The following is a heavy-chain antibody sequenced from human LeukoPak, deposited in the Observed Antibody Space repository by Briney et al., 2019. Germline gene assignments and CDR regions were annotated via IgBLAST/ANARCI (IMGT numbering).Heavy chain of an antibody. CDR3: AKRDDSSSWTAFDI. CDR1: GFTFSSYG. V-gene: IGHV3-33*06. CDR2: IWYDGSNK. D-gene: IGHD6-13*01. J-gene: IGHJ3*02. Sequence: PGGSLRLSCAASGFTFSSYGMHWVRQAPGKGLEWVAVIWYDGSNKYYADSVKGRFTISRDNSKNTVYLQMNSLRAEDTAVYYCAKRDDSSSWTAFDIWGQGTMVTVSS.